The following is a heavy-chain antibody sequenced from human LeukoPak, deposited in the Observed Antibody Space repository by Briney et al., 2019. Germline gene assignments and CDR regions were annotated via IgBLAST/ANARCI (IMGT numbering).Heavy chain of an antibody. CDR3: ARYSKPTYYFDY. J-gene: IGHJ4*02. CDR2: IYYSGST. V-gene: IGHV4-59*08. D-gene: IGHD4-11*01. Sequence: WSGYIYYSGSTNYNPSLKSRVTISVDTSKNQFSLKLSSVTAADTAVYYCARYSKPTYYFDYWGQGTLVTVSS.